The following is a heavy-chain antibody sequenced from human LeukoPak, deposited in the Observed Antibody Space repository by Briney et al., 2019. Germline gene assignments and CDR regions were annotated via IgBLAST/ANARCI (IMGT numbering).Heavy chain of an antibody. V-gene: IGHV3-30*04. CDR2: ISYDGSNK. CDR3: ARDGKESYFDWFGEFDY. J-gene: IGHJ4*02. D-gene: IGHD3-9*01. Sequence: GGSLRLSCAASGFTFSSYAMHWVRQAPGKGLEWVAVISYDGSNKYYADSVKGRFTISRDNSKNTLYLQMNSLRAEDTAVYYCARDGKESYFDWFGEFDYWGQGTLVTVSS. CDR1: GFTFSSYA.